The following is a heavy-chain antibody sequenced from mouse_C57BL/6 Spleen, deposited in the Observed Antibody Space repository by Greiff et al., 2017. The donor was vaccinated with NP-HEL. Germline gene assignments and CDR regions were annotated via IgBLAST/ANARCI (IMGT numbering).Heavy chain of an antibody. CDR1: GFTFSDYY. CDR3: AREGDYDGAWFAY. J-gene: IGHJ3*01. Sequence: EVHLVESEGGLVQPGRSMKLSCTASGFTFSDYYMAWVRQVPEKGLEWVANINYDGSSTYYLDSLKSRFIISRDNAKNILYLQMSSLKSEDTATYYCAREGDYDGAWFAYWGQGTLVTVSA. CDR2: INYDGSST. V-gene: IGHV5-16*01. D-gene: IGHD2-4*01.